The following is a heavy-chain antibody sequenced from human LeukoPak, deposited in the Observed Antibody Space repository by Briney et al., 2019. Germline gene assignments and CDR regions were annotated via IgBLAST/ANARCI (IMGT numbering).Heavy chain of an antibody. CDR3: ARQRSSRDRFDY. CDR1: GYSFTSSW. CDR2: IYPGDSDT. V-gene: IGHV5-51*01. Sequence: GESLKISCKGSGYSFTSSWIGWVRQMPGKVLEWMGIIYPGDSDTRYSPSFQGQVTISADKSISTAYLQWSSLKAADTAMYYCARQRSSRDRFDYWGQGTLVAVSS. J-gene: IGHJ4*02. D-gene: IGHD3-10*01.